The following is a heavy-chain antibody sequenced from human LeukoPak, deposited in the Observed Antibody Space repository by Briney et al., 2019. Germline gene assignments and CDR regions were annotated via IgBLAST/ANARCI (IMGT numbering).Heavy chain of an antibody. CDR2: INHSGST. CDR3: ARGLGYYYDSSGYYHYYYYYYMDV. Sequence: PSETLSLTCAVYGGSFSGYYWSWIRQPPGKGLEWIGEINHSGSTNYNPSLKSRVTISVDTSKNQFSLKLSSVTAADTAVYYCARGLGYYYDSSGYYHYYYYYYMDVWGKGTTVTVSS. D-gene: IGHD3-22*01. J-gene: IGHJ6*03. CDR1: GGSFSGYY. V-gene: IGHV4-34*01.